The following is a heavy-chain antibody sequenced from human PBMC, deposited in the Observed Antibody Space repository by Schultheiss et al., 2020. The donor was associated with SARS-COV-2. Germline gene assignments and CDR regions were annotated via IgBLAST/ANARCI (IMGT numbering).Heavy chain of an antibody. CDR3: AASDVRIAAAGTEGFDAFDI. D-gene: IGHD6-13*01. J-gene: IGHJ3*02. V-gene: IGHV4-59*05. Sequence: SETLSLTCTVSGGSISSYYWSWIRQPPGKGLEWIGSIYYSGSTYYNPSLKSRVTISVDTSKNQFSLKLSSVTAADTAVYYCAASDVRIAAAGTEGFDAFDIWGQGTMVTVSS. CDR2: IYYSGST. CDR1: GGSISSYY.